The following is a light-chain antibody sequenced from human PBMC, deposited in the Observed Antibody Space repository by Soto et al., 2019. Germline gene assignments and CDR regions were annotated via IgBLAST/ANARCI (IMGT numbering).Light chain of an antibody. CDR1: SSDVGGYNY. V-gene: IGLV2-14*01. CDR2: DVS. Sequence: QSALTQPASVSGSPGQSITISCTGTSSDVGGYNYVSWYQQHPGKAPKLMIYDVSNWPSGVSNRFSGSKSGNTASLTISGLQAEDEADYYCSSYTTSSPHVVFGGGTKVTVL. CDR3: SSYTTSSPHVV. J-gene: IGLJ2*01.